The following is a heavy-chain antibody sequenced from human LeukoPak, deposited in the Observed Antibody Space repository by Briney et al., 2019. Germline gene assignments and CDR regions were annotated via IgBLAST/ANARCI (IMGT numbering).Heavy chain of an antibody. CDR1: GGSINNRAYS. CDR3: ARHSPWNVWGSYRPGAFDI. J-gene: IGHJ3*02. CDR2: IYHSGSTSYST. Sequence: PSETLSLTCAVSGGSINNRAYSWSWIRQTPGKGLEWIGFIYHSGSTSYSTSYNPSLKSRVTISEDGSTNEFSLKLSSVTAADTAVYYCARHSPWNVWGSYRPGAFDIWGQGTMVTVSS. D-gene: IGHD3-16*02. V-gene: IGHV4-30-2*01.